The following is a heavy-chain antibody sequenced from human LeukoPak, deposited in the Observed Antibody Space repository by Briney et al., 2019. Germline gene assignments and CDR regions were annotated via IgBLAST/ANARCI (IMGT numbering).Heavy chain of an antibody. Sequence: SETLSLTCTVYGGSFSGYYWGWIRQPPGKGLEWIGEINHSGSTNYNPSLKSRVTISVDTSKNQFSLKLSSVTAADTAVYYCARGAVYYYGSGSYLEYNWFDPWGQGTLVTVSS. V-gene: IGHV4-34*01. J-gene: IGHJ5*02. CDR1: GGSFSGYY. CDR2: INHSGST. D-gene: IGHD3-10*01. CDR3: ARGAVYYYGSGSYLEYNWFDP.